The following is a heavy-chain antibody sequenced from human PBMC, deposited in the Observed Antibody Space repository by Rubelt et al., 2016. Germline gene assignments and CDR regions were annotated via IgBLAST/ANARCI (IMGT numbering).Heavy chain of an antibody. D-gene: IGHD3-3*01. V-gene: IGHV1-46*04. CDR2: IYPSGGGT. Sequence: QVQLVQSGAEVKKPGASVKVSCKASGYTFTSYNVHWVRQAPGQGLQWMGIIYPSGGGTRYAQKWKGRITMTRDKSTSTVFMEVSGLRSDDTAVYYCARGWSGYWTFDYWGQGTLVTVSS. CDR3: ARGWSGYWTFDY. J-gene: IGHJ4*02. CDR1: GYTFTSYN.